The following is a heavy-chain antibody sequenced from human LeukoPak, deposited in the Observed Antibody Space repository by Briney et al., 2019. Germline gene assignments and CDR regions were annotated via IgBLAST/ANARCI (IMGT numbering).Heavy chain of an antibody. CDR2: MNPNSGNT. V-gene: IGHV1-8*03. J-gene: IGHJ3*02. CDR1: GGTFSSYA. CDR3: ARGGWELLNDAFDI. Sequence: ASVKVSCKASGGTFSSYAISWVRQATGQGLEWMGWMNPNSGNTGYAQKFQGRVTITRNTSISTAYMELSSLRSEDTAVYYCARGGWELLNDAFDIWGQGTMVTVSS. D-gene: IGHD2-15*01.